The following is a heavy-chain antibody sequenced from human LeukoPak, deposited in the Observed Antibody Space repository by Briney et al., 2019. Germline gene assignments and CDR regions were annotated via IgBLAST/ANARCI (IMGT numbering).Heavy chain of an antibody. CDR3: AKLTTHSSGWFDY. CDR2: ISYDGSNK. V-gene: IGHV3-30-3*02. D-gene: IGHD6-19*01. J-gene: IGHJ4*02. Sequence: GGSLRLSCAASGFTFSSYAMHLVRQAPGKGLEWVAVISYDGSNKYYADSVKGRFTISRDNSKNTLYLQMNSLRAEDTAVYYCAKLTTHSSGWFDYWGQGTLVTVSS. CDR1: GFTFSSYA.